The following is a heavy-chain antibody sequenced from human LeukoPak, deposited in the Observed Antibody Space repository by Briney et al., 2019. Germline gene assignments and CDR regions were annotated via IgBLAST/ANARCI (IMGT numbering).Heavy chain of an antibody. CDR3: ARESKLFFGETR. Sequence: SETLSLTCTASGGSLTSHNYYWGWIRQPPGKPLEWLGTIYHTGVTFRNSSLMSRLTMSVDTSREQFSLDLTSVTAADTAVYYCARESKLFFGETRWGQGTLVTVSS. V-gene: IGHV4-39*02. D-gene: IGHD3-10*01. CDR2: IYHTGVT. CDR1: GGSLTSHNYY. J-gene: IGHJ4*02.